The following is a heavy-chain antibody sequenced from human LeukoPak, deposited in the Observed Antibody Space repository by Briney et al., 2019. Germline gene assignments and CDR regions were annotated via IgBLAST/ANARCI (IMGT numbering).Heavy chain of an antibody. Sequence: ASVKVSCKASGYTFTSYGISWVRQAPGQGLEWMGWISAYNGNTNYAQKLQGRVTMTTDTSTSTAYMELRSLRSDDTAVYYCARDRNTYYYDSSGHYPLDYWGQGTLVTVSS. D-gene: IGHD3-22*01. V-gene: IGHV1-18*01. J-gene: IGHJ4*02. CDR1: GYTFTSYG. CDR3: ARDRNTYYYDSSGHYPLDY. CDR2: ISAYNGNT.